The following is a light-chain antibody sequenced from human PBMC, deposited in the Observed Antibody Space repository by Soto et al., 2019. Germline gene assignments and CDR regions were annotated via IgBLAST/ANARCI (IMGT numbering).Light chain of an antibody. J-gene: IGKJ1*01. CDR2: GAS. Sequence: EIVMTQSPATLSVSPGERATLSCRASRSVNRNLAWYQQKPGQAPRLLIYGASTRATGIPARFSGSGSGTEFTLTISSLQSEDFAVYCCQQYNNWPQTFGQGTKVEI. CDR1: RSVNRN. V-gene: IGKV3-15*01. CDR3: QQYNNWPQT.